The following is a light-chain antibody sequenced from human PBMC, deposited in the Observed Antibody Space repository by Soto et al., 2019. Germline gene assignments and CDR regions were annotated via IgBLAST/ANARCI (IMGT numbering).Light chain of an antibody. J-gene: IGLJ2*01. CDR3: SSHAGGQNVV. CDR2: DVN. CDR1: SSDVGGYNY. V-gene: IGLV2-8*01. Sequence: QSALTQPPSASGSPGQSVTIYCTGTSSDVGGYNYVSWYQQHPGKAPKVMIYDVNKRPSGVPDRFSGSKSGNTASLPVSGLQAEDEGDYYCSSHAGGQNVVFGGATKVTVL.